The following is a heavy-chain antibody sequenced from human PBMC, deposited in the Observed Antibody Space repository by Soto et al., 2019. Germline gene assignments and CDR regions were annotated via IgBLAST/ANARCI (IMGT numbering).Heavy chain of an antibody. D-gene: IGHD3-10*01. CDR1: GGTFSSYA. V-gene: IGHV1-69*01. Sequence: QVQLVQSGAEVKKPGSSVKVSCKASGGTFSSYAISWVRQAPGQGLEWMGGIIPIFGTANHAQKFQGRVTITADESTSTAYMKMSSLRSEDTAVYYYARDRSYFDYWGQGTLVTVSS. CDR3: ARDRSYFDY. J-gene: IGHJ4*02. CDR2: IIPIFGTA.